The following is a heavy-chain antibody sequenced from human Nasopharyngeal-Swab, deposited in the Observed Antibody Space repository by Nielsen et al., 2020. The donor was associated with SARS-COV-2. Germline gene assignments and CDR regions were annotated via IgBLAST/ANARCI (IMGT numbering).Heavy chain of an antibody. V-gene: IGHV3-7*01. CDR3: ARDTYCSGGSCYGYGMAV. D-gene: IGHD2-15*01. J-gene: IGHJ6*02. Sequence: VRQAPGKGLEWVANIKEDGSEKNYVDSVKGRFTISRDNAKNSLYLRMNSLRADDTAVYYCARDTYCSGGSCYGYGMAVWGQGTTVTVSS. CDR2: IKEDGSEK.